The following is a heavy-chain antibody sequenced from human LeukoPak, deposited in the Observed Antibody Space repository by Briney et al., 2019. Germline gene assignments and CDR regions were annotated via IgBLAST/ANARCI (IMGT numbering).Heavy chain of an antibody. CDR2: TKYDGNEE. CDR3: KSGGAAPGSFDY. V-gene: IGHV3-7*01. Sequence: GGSLRLSCAASGFTFSSYWMSWMRQAPGKGLEWVANTKYDGNEEYYVDSVKGRFTISRDNAKNSLYLQLNSLRVEDTAVYYCKSGGAAPGSFDYWGQGTLVTVSP. CDR1: GFTFSSYW. J-gene: IGHJ4*02. D-gene: IGHD1-1*01.